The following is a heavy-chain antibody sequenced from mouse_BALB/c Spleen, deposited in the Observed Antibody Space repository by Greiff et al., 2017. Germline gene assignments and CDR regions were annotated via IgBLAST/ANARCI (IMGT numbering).Heavy chain of an antibody. CDR1: GYSFTSYW. Sequence: EVQVVESGTVLARPGASVKMSCKASGYSFTSYWMHWVKQRPGQGLEWIGAIYPGNSDTSYNQKFKGKAKLTAVTSASTAYMELSSLTNEDSAVYYCTRRAYYRYDDLYYFDYWGQGTTLTVSS. J-gene: IGHJ2*01. D-gene: IGHD2-14*01. CDR2: IYPGNSDT. CDR3: TRRAYYRYDDLYYFDY. V-gene: IGHV1-5*01.